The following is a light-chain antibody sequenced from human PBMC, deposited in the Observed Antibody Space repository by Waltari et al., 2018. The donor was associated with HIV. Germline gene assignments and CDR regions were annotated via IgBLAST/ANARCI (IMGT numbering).Light chain of an antibody. CDR3: AAWDDMLSGPV. CDR2: RND. J-gene: IGLJ2*01. V-gene: IGLV1-47*01. Sequence: SVLTQPPSASGTPGQRVTISCSGTSSNIGSNYVYWYQQLPGTTPTLLVYRNDQRPSALPDRFSGSKSGTSASLAISGLRSEYEADYYCAAWDDMLSGPVFGGGTKLTVL. CDR1: SSNIGSNY.